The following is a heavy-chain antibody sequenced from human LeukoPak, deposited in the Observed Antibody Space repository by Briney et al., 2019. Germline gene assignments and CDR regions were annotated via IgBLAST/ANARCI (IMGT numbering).Heavy chain of an antibody. V-gene: IGHV3-23*01. CDR1: GFTLSNYA. CDR3: ATLYDRDNDY. Sequence: GGSLRLSCAASGFTLSNYALSWVRQAPGKGLEWVSGISGSDTFYADFVEGRFTISRDNSRNTVYLQMSSLRVEDTAIYYCATLYDRDNDYWGQGTLVTVSS. D-gene: IGHD3-22*01. J-gene: IGHJ4*02. CDR2: ISGSDT.